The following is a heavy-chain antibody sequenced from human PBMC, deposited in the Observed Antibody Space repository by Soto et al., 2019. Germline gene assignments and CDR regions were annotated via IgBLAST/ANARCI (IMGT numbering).Heavy chain of an antibody. D-gene: IGHD1-1*01. CDR2: IIPMLGMS. Sequence: QVQLVQSGAEVKKPGSSVRVSCTASGDTFNXXXXSXXXXXXGQGPEWMGRIIPMLGMSNYAQKFQGRVTXXXXXXXXXXXXXXXXXXXXXXXXXXXXXXXXXXSTHFDYWGQGTLVTVSS. CDR3: XXXXXXXSTHFDY. V-gene: IGHV1-69*02. J-gene: IGHJ4*02. CDR1: GDTFNXXX.